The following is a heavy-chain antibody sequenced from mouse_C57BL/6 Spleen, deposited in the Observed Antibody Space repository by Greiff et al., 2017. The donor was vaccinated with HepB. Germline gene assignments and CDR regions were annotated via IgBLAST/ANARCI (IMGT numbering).Heavy chain of an antibody. J-gene: IGHJ2*01. CDR1: GYTFTDYN. CDR2: INPNNVGT. CDR3: ASSHYDYGGYFDY. Sequence: EVQLQQSGPELVKPGASVKMSCKASGYTFTDYNMHWVKQSHGKSLEWIGYINPNNVGTSYNQKFKGKATLTVNKSSSTAYMELRSLTSEDSAVYYCASSHYDYGGYFDYWGQGATLTVSS. D-gene: IGHD2-4*01. V-gene: IGHV1-22*01.